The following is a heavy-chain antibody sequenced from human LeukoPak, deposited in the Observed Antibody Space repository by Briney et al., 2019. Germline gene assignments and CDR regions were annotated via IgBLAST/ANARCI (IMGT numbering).Heavy chain of an antibody. V-gene: IGHV3-23*01. D-gene: IGHD3-22*01. CDR1: GFTFSSYA. Sequence: GGSLKLSCAASGFTFSSYAMSWVRQAPGKGLEWVSAISGSGGSTYYADSVKGRFTISRDNSKNTLYLQMNSLRAEDTAVYYCAKVGSNGYYSRFQHDYWGQGTLVTVSS. J-gene: IGHJ4*02. CDR3: AKVGSNGYYSRFQHDY. CDR2: ISGSGGST.